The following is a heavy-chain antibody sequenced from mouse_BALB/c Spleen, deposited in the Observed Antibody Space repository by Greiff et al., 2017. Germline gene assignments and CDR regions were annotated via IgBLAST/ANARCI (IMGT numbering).Heavy chain of an antibody. CDR2: ISSGGSYT. CDR3: TRDDGNWFAY. Sequence: EVQLVESGGGLVKPGGSLKLSCAASGFTFSSYTMSWVRQTPEKRLEWVATISSGGSYTYYPDSVKGRFTISRDNAKNTLYLQMSSLKSEDTAMYYCTRDDGNWFAYWGQGTLVTVSA. D-gene: IGHD2-1*01. V-gene: IGHV5-6-4*01. J-gene: IGHJ3*01. CDR1: GFTFSSYT.